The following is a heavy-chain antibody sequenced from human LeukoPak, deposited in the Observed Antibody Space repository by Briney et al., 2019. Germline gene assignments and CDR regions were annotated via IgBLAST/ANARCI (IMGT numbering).Heavy chain of an antibody. J-gene: IGHJ4*02. CDR3: ARETSSGWEFDY. D-gene: IGHD6-19*01. CDR1: GFIFSSYA. Sequence: GGSRRLSCAASGFIFSSYAMHWVRQAPGKGLEWVAVISYDGTNKYYADSVKGRFTISRDNSKNTLYLQMNSLRAEDTAVYYCARETSSGWEFDYWGQGTLVTVSS. V-gene: IGHV3-30-3*01. CDR2: ISYDGTNK.